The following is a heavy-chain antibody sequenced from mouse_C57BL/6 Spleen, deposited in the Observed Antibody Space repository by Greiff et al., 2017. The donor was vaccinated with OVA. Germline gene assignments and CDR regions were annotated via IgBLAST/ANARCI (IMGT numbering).Heavy chain of an antibody. V-gene: IGHV5-16*01. J-gene: IGHJ3*01. CDR3: ARGDIAY. CDR2: INYDGSST. CDR1: GFTFSDYY. Sequence: EVKVEESEGGLVQPGSSLKLSCTASGFTFSDYYMAWVSQVPEKGLEWVANINYDGSSTYYLDSLKSRFIISRDKAKNILYLQMSSLKSEDTATYYCARGDIAYWGQGTLVTVSA. D-gene: IGHD3-3*01.